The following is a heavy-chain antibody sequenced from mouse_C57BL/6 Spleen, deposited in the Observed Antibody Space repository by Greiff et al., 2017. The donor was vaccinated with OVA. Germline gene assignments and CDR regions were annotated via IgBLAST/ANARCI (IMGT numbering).Heavy chain of an antibody. CDR2: INPNNGGT. CDR1: GYTFTDYY. CDR3: ARQDYYGSSPRYWYFDV. V-gene: IGHV1-26*01. Sequence: VQLQQSGPELVKPGASVKISCKASGYTFTDYYMNWVKQSHGKSLEWIGDINPNNGGTSYNQKFKGKATLTVDKSSSTAYMELRSLTSEDSAVYYCARQDYYGSSPRYWYFDVWGTGTTVTVSS. J-gene: IGHJ1*03. D-gene: IGHD1-1*01.